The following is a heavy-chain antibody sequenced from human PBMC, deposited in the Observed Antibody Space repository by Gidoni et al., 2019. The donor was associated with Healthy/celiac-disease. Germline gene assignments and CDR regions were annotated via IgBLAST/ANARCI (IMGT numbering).Heavy chain of an antibody. CDR1: GGTFSSYA. V-gene: IGHV1-69*17. Sequence: QVQLVQSGAEVKKPGSSVKVSCKASGGTFSSYALSWVRQAPGQGLEWMGGIIPIFGIANYAQKFQGRVTITADKSTSTAYMELSSLRSEDTAVYYCASSERGGGDCYHTCPHQLNWFDPWGQGTLVTVSS. CDR3: ASSERGGGDCYHTCPHQLNWFDP. CDR2: IIPIFGIA. J-gene: IGHJ5*02. D-gene: IGHD2-21*02.